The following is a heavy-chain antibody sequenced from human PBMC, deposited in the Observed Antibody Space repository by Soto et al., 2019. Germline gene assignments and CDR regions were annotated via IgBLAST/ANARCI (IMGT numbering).Heavy chain of an antibody. D-gene: IGHD5-12*01. CDR2: INSGSNT. J-gene: IGHJ4*02. CDR1: GFTFTSSA. V-gene: IGHV3-23*01. Sequence: GGSLRLSCAASGFTFTSSAMSWVRQAPGKGLEWVSTINSGSNTYYADSVKGRFTISRDNYKNTLYLEMNSLRAEDTAVYYCARERTSEHSGYAITGVSLDYWGQGTLGTVSS. CDR3: ARERTSEHSGYAITGVSLDY.